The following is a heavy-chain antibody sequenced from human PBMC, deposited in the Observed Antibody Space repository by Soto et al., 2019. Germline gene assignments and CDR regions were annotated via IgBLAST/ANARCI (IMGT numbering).Heavy chain of an antibody. CDR3: ARSYSSAWYGPYFDY. J-gene: IGHJ4*02. CDR1: GYPFTIYG. D-gene: IGHD6-19*01. Sequence: QVQLVQSGAEVKKPGASVKVSCETSGYPFTIYGISRVRQAPGQGLEWMGWISPYSANTNYAQNLQDRVIMTTDTSTSTAYMELRSLRSDDTAVYYCARSYSSAWYGPYFDYWGQGTLVTVSS. V-gene: IGHV1-18*01. CDR2: ISPYSANT.